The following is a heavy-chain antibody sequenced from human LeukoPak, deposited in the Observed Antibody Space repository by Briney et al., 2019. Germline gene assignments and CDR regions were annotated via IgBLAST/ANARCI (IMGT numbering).Heavy chain of an antibody. CDR3: ARVRWLSWFDP. CDR1: GFTFSSYE. J-gene: IGHJ5*02. CDR2: ISSSGLTI. V-gene: IGHV3-48*03. Sequence: GGSLRLSCAASGFTFSSYEMNWVRQAPGKGLEWVSYISSSGLTIYYADSVKGRFTISRDNAKNSLYLQMNSLRAEDTAVYYCARVRWLSWFDPWGHGTLVTVSS. D-gene: IGHD3-9*01.